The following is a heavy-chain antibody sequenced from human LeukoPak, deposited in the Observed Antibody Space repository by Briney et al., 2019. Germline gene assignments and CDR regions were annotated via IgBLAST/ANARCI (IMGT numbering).Heavy chain of an antibody. CDR3: AKEKGWELLRSYIDF. V-gene: IGHV3-30*18. CDR2: ISFDGTNT. J-gene: IGHJ4*02. D-gene: IGHD1-26*01. CDR1: GFTFSSYG. Sequence: GGSLRLSCETSGFTFSSYGVHWVRQAPGKGLQWVAVISFDGTNTVYLDSVEGRFTISRDNSKNTLYLQMNSLTSEDTATYYCAKEKGWELLRSYIDFWGQGTLVTVYS.